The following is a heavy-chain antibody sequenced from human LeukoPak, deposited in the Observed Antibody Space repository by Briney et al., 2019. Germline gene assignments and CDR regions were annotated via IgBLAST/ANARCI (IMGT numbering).Heavy chain of an antibody. J-gene: IGHJ5*02. D-gene: IGHD6-13*01. Sequence: GGSLRLSCAASGFTFSSYWMSWVRQAPGKGLEWVANIKQDGSEKYYVDSVKGRFTISRDNAKNSLYLQMNSLRAEDTAVYYCARDAYSSSWYDWFDPWGQGTLVTVSS. V-gene: IGHV3-7*01. CDR1: GFTFSSYW. CDR3: ARDAYSSSWYDWFDP. CDR2: IKQDGSEK.